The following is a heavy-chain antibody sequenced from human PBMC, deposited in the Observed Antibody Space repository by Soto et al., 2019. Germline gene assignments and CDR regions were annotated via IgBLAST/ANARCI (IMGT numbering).Heavy chain of an antibody. Sequence: LRLSCAASGFIFTGYNMNWVRQAPGKGLEWVSSISSGSSYIYYADSVKDRFTISRDNAKNSLYLQMNTLRAEDTALYYCARRRAAAGTLTFDYWGQGTRVTVSS. V-gene: IGHV3-21*01. CDR3: ARRRAAAGTLTFDY. D-gene: IGHD6-13*01. CDR1: GFIFTGYN. CDR2: ISSGSSYI. J-gene: IGHJ4*02.